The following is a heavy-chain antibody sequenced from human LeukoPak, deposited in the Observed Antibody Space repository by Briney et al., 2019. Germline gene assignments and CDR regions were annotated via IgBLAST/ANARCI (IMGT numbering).Heavy chain of an antibody. D-gene: IGHD2-2*02. CDR1: GYTFTSYY. J-gene: IGHJ6*02. Sequence: ASVKVSCKASGYTFTSYYMHWVRQAPGQGLEWMGIINPSGGSTSYAQKFQGRVTMTRDTSTSTVYMELSSLRSGDTAVYYCARDRFVVVPAAVPQGMDVWGQGTTVTVSS. V-gene: IGHV1-46*01. CDR3: ARDRFVVVPAAVPQGMDV. CDR2: INPSGGST.